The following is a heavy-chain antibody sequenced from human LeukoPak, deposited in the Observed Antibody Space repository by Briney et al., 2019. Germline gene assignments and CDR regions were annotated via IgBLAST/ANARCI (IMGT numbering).Heavy chain of an antibody. CDR2: IKPNSGGT. D-gene: IGHD1-7*01. CDR3: ASSITGTTGGAFDI. J-gene: IGHJ3*02. V-gene: IGHV1-2*02. Sequence: GASVKVSCKASGYTFTGYYMHWVRQAPGQGLEWMGWIKPNSGGTNYAQKFQGRVTMTRDTSISTAYMELSRLRSDDTAVYYCASSITGTTGGAFDIWGQGTMVTVSS. CDR1: GYTFTGYY.